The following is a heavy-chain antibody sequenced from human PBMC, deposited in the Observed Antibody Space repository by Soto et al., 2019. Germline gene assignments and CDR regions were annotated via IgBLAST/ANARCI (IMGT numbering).Heavy chain of an antibody. V-gene: IGHV3-48*01. CDR2: IGIGSSTT. D-gene: IGHD3-22*01. J-gene: IGHJ3*01. CDR1: GCTFRNYS. CDR3: ARDQLYYNDISGRPLNAFDV. Sequence: GGSLRLSCAASGCTFRNYSMNWVRQAPGKGLEWVSYIGIGSSTTYYADSVRGRFTISRDNAKNSLYLQMNSLRAEDTAVYYCARDQLYYNDISGRPLNAFDVWGQGTMVTVSS.